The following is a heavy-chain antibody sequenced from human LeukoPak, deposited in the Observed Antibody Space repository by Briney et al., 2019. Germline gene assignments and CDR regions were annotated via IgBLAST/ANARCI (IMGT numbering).Heavy chain of an antibody. CDR1: GFTFNTFW. Sequence: GGSLRLSCAASGFTFNTFWMSWVRQAPGKGGERVAEIKEDGSERYYVDSVKGGFTISRDNANNSLYLQVNSLRAEDTAVYYCARTVATRSFDYWGQGTLVTVSS. V-gene: IGHV3-7*01. J-gene: IGHJ4*02. CDR3: ARTVATRSFDY. D-gene: IGHD5-12*01. CDR2: IKEDGSER.